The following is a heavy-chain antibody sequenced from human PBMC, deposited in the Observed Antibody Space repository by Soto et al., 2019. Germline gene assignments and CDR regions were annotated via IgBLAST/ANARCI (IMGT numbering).Heavy chain of an antibody. J-gene: IGHJ4*02. V-gene: IGHV4-34*01. CDR2: INHSGST. D-gene: IGHD3-16*02. Sequence: SETLSLTCAVYGGSFSGYYWSWIRQPPGKGLEWIGEINHSGSTNYNPSLKSRVTISVDTSKNQFSLRLSSVTAADTAVYYCARVRDDYVWGSYRLYYFDYWGQGTLVTVSS. CDR3: ARVRDDYVWGSYRLYYFDY. CDR1: GGSFSGYY.